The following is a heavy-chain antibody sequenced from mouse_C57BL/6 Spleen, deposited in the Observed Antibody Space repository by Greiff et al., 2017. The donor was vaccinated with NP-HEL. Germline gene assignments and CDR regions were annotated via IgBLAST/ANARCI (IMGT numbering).Heavy chain of an antibody. D-gene: IGHD4-1*01. V-gene: IGHV5-4*03. CDR1: GFTFSSYA. CDR3: ARALKLGRNFDY. J-gene: IGHJ2*01. CDR2: ISDGGSYT. Sequence: DVMLVESGGGLVKPGGSLKLSCAASGFTFSSYAMSWVRQTPEKRLEWVATISDGGSYTYYPDNVKGRFTISRDNAKNNLYLQMSHLKSEDTAMYYCARALKLGRNFDYWGQGTTLTVSS.